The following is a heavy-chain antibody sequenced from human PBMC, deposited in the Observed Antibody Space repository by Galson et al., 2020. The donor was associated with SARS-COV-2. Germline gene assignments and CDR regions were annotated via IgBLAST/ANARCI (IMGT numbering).Heavy chain of an antibody. Sequence: GESLKISCAASGFTFSSYAMNWLRQAPGKGLEWVSGLSGSGSATYYAGSVKGRFTISRDNSQNTLYLQMNGLRAEDTAIYYCAKRHRDSSGFDYWGQGARVTVSS. CDR2: LSGSGSAT. CDR1: GFTFSSYA. D-gene: IGHD3-22*01. V-gene: IGHV3-23*01. J-gene: IGHJ4*02. CDR3: AKRHRDSSGFDY.